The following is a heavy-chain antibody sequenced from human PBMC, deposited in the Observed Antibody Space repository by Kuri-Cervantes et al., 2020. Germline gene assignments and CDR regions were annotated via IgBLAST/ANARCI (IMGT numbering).Heavy chain of an antibody. D-gene: IGHD2-15*01. V-gene: IGHV4-39*01. J-gene: IGHJ6*03. CDR1: GGSISSSSYY. Sequence: SETLSLTRTVSGGSISSSSYYWGWIRQPPGKGLEWIGSIYYSGSTYYNPSLKSRVTISVDTSKNQFSLKLSSVTAADTAVYYCARHRGGRGTGVSGRGGSYYYYMDVWGKGTTVTVSS. CDR2: IYYSGST. CDR3: ARHRGGRGTGVSGRGGSYYYYMDV.